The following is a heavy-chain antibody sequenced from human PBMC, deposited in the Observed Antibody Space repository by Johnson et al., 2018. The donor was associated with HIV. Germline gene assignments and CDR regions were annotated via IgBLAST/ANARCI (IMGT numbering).Heavy chain of an antibody. CDR1: GFTFSSHP. J-gene: IGHJ3*02. CDR3: ARDLVGSPRAFDI. V-gene: IGHV3-20*04. D-gene: IGHD2-8*02. Sequence: VQLVESGGGLVQPGGSLRLSCAASGFTFSSHPMHWVRQAPGKGLEWVSGISWNGGSTAYADSVKGRFTISRDNAKTSLYLQMHSLRVEDTASYYCARDLVGSPRAFDIWGQGTMVTVSS. CDR2: ISWNGGST.